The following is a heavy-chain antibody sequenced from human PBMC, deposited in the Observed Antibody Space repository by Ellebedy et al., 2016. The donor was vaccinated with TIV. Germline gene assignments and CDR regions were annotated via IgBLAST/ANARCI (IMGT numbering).Heavy chain of an antibody. D-gene: IGHD4-17*01. Sequence: GESLKISCAASGFTVSSNYMSWVRQAPGKGLEWVSVIYSGGSTYYADSVKGRFTISRDNSKNTLYLQMNSLRAEDTAVYYCARECGYGDCSIRWGQGTLVTVSS. CDR1: GFTVSSNY. CDR2: IYSGGST. CDR3: ARECGYGDCSIR. V-gene: IGHV3-66*01. J-gene: IGHJ4*02.